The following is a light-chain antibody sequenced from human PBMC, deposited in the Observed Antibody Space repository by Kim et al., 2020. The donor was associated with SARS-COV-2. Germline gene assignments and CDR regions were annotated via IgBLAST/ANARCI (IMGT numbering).Light chain of an antibody. V-gene: IGKV1-12*01. CDR2: GAS. CDR1: QEISSK. Sequence: DIQMTQSPSSVSASVGDRVTITCRASQEISSKLAWYQQTPGKAPRLLICGASTLQSGVPSRFSGGSSGTDFTLTINSLQPEDFATYFCHQSHSFPYTFGQGTKLEI. CDR3: HQSHSFPYT. J-gene: IGKJ2*01.